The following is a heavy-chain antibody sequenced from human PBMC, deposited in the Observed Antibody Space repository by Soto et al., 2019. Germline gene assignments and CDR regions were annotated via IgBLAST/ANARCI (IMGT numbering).Heavy chain of an antibody. CDR1: GGTFSSYA. D-gene: IGHD6-13*01. Sequence: SVKVSCKTSGGTFSSYAISWVRQAPGQGLEWMGGIVPLFRTTNYAQKFQGRVTITADTSTYTVYMELRGLRSGDTAVYYCARGGYSSTWSNLLDRSGLDVWGQGTTVTVSS. J-gene: IGHJ6*02. CDR3: ARGGYSSTWSNLLDRSGLDV. V-gene: IGHV1-69*06. CDR2: IVPLFRTT.